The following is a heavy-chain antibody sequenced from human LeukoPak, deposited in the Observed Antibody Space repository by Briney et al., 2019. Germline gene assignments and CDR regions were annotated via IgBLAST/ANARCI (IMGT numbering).Heavy chain of an antibody. J-gene: IGHJ6*02. V-gene: IGHV3-30*03. CDR1: GFTFSSYS. CDR3: ARDKMDV. CDR2: ISYDGSNK. Sequence: SGGSLRLSCAASGFTFSSYSMNWVRQAPGKGLEWVAVISYDGSNKYYADSVKGRFTISRDNSKNTLYLQMNSLRAEDTAVYYCARDKMDVWGQGTTVTVSS.